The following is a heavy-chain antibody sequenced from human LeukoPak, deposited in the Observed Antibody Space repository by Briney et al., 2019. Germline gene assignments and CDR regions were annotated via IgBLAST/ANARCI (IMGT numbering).Heavy chain of an antibody. CDR1: GFTFSNYD. V-gene: IGHV3-48*03. CDR3: ARTGYYHDY. J-gene: IGHJ4*02. Sequence: GGSLRLSCAASGFTFSNYDMNWVRQAPGKGKEWVSYISSSVGTIYYADSVKGRFTISRDNAKISLYLEMNSLRADDTAVYYCARTGYYHDYWGQGTLVTVSS. D-gene: IGHD3-9*01. CDR2: ISSSVGTI.